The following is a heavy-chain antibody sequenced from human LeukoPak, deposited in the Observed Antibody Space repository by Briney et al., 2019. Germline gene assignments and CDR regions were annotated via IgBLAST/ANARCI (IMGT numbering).Heavy chain of an antibody. Sequence: GGSLRLSCAASGFTFSNYAMSWVRQAPGKGLEWVSSMSGSGGSTYYADSVKGRFTISRDNSKNTLYLQMNNLRDEDTALYYCAKNQGQWLVPVDYWGQGTLVTVSS. CDR1: GFTFSNYA. CDR2: MSGSGGST. J-gene: IGHJ4*02. D-gene: IGHD6-19*01. CDR3: AKNQGQWLVPVDY. V-gene: IGHV3-23*01.